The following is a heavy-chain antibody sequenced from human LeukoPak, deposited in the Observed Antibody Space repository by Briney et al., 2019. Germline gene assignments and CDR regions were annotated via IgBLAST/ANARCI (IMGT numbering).Heavy chain of an antibody. D-gene: IGHD6-19*01. V-gene: IGHV1-18*01. CDR2: ISAYNGNT. J-gene: IGHJ4*02. Sequence: GASVKVSCKASGYTFTSYGISWVRQAPGQGLEWMGWISAYNGNTNYAQKLQGRVTMTTDTSTSTAYMELRSLRSDDTAVYYCAALLQGPGIAVAGNIDYWGQGTLVTVSS. CDR1: GYTFTSYG. CDR3: AALLQGPGIAVAGNIDY.